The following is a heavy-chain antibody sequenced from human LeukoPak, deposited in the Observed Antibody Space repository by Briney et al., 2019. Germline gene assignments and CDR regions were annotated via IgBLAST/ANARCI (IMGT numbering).Heavy chain of an antibody. CDR3: ARISTMVRHY. D-gene: IGHD3-10*01. Sequence: PGGSLRLSCAVSGFTFMSYWRHWGRQAPGKGLVWVSSIKSDGSSTTYADSVKGRFTISRDNAENTLYLQMNSLRVEDTAVYYCARISTMVRHYWGQGTLVTVSS. V-gene: IGHV3-74*03. J-gene: IGHJ4*02. CDR1: GFTFMSYW. CDR2: IKSDGSST.